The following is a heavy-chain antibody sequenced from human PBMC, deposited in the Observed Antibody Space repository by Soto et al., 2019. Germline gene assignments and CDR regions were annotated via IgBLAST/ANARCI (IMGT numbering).Heavy chain of an antibody. CDR2: IVVGSGNT. D-gene: IGHD2-15*01. J-gene: IGHJ6*03. V-gene: IGHV1-58*02. CDR1: GFTFTSSA. CDR3: AADRGCSGGSCYSNLSYMDV. Sequence: GASVKVSCKASGFTFTSSAMQWVRQARGQRLEWIGWIVVGSGNTNYAQKFQERVTITRDMSTSTAYMELSSLRSEDTAVYYCAADRGCSGGSCYSNLSYMDVWGKGTTVPVS.